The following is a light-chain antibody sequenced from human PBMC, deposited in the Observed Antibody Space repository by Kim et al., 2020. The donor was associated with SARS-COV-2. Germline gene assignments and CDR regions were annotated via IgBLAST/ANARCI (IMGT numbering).Light chain of an antibody. V-gene: IGKV3-15*01. CDR3: QQYNDWALT. CDR2: GVS. Sequence: EIVMTQSPATLSVFPGERATLSCRTSQTISRDLAWYQQKPGQAPRLLIYGVSTRATGIPATFTGSGSGTEFTLTISSLQSEDFAVYYCQQYNDWALTFGGGTKVDIK. CDR1: QTISRD. J-gene: IGKJ4*01.